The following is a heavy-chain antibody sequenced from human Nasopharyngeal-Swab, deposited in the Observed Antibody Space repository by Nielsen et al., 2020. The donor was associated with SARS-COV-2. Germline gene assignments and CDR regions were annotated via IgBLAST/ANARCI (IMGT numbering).Heavy chain of an antibody. D-gene: IGHD2-21*01. CDR2: INPILGIA. V-gene: IGHV1-69*04. CDR1: AGTFNSYA. CDR3: ARIHFVVGRGYFYGMDV. J-gene: IGHJ6*02. Sequence: SVQVSCKASAGTFNSYAISWVRQPPGQGLEWVGRINPILGIADYAEKFEGRVSITADKSTTTAHMELGSLRPEDTALYYCARIHFVVGRGYFYGMDVWGQGTTVTVSS.